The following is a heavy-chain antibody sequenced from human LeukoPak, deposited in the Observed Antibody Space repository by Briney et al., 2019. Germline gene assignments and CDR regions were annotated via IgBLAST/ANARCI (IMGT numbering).Heavy chain of an antibody. Sequence: PGGSLRLSCAASGFTFSSYGMHWVRQAPGKGLEWVAVIWYDGSNKYYADSVKGRFTISRDNPKNTLYLQMNSLRAEDTAVYYCARDPTEYYYDSSGYSPSNWFDPWGQGTLVTVSS. D-gene: IGHD3-22*01. CDR1: GFTFSSYG. CDR3: ARDPTEYYYDSSGYSPSNWFDP. J-gene: IGHJ5*02. V-gene: IGHV3-33*01. CDR2: IWYDGSNK.